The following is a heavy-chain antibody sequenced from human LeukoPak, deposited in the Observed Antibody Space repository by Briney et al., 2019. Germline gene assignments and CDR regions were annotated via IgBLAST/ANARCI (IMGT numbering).Heavy chain of an antibody. V-gene: IGHV4-34*01. CDR2: INHSGST. Sequence: SETLSLTCAVYGGSFSGYYWSWIRQPPGKGLEWIGEINHSGSTNYNPSLKSRVTISVDPPKNQFSLKLSSVTAADTAVYYCARGSGTYAPWGQGTLVTVSS. CDR1: GGSFSGYY. D-gene: IGHD1-26*01. J-gene: IGHJ5*02. CDR3: ARGSGTYAP.